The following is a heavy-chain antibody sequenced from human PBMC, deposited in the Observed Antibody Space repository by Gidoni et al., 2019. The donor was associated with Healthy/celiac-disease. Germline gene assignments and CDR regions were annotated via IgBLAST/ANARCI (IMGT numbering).Heavy chain of an antibody. CDR2: INPNSGGT. Sequence: CKASGYTFTGYYMHWVRQAPGQGLEWMGRINPNSGGTNYAQKFQGRVTMTRDTSISTAYMELSRLRSDDTVVYYCARGGPVVPAPIPRNWFDPWGQGTLVTVSS. J-gene: IGHJ5*02. V-gene: IGHV1-2*05. CDR1: GYTFTGYY. CDR3: ARGGPVVPAPIPRNWFDP. D-gene: IGHD2-2*02.